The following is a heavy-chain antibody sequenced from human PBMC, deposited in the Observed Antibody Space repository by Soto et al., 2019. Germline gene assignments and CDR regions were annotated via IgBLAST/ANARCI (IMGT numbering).Heavy chain of an antibody. CDR2: VNSDGSST. CDR3: ARGLKNYYGMDV. V-gene: IGHV3-74*01. J-gene: IGHJ6*02. Sequence: EVQLVESGGGLVQPGGSLRLSCAASGFTFSSYWMHWVRQIPGKGLEWVSRVNSDGSSTYYADPVKGRFTISRDNAWNTMYLQMNRLRAADTALYYCARGLKNYYGMDVWGQGTTVTVSS. CDR1: GFTFSSYW.